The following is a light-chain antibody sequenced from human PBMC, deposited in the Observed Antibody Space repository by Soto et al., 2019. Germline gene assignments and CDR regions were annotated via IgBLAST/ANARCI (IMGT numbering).Light chain of an antibody. Sequence: QSVLTQPASVSGSPGQSITISCTGTSSDIGGYKYVSWYQHQPGKAPKLMIYEVNNRPSGISNRFSGSKSGNTASLTISGLQAEDEADYYCGSYTSSSTLVFGTGTKLTVL. J-gene: IGLJ1*01. CDR3: GSYTSSSTLV. V-gene: IGLV2-14*01. CDR1: SSDIGGYKY. CDR2: EVN.